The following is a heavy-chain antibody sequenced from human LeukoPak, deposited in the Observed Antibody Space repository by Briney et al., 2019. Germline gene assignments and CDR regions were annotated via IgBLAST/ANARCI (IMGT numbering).Heavy chain of an antibody. J-gene: IGHJ4*02. V-gene: IGHV1-69*04. CDR3: ARGFVPSRFDY. CDR2: IIPILGIA. CDR1: GGTFSSYA. Sequence: GSSVRVSCKASGGTFSSYAISWVRQAPGQGLEWMGRIIPILGIANYAQKFQGRVTITADKSTSTAYMELSSLRSEDTAVYYCARGFVPSRFDYGGQGTLVTVSS. D-gene: IGHD2-2*01.